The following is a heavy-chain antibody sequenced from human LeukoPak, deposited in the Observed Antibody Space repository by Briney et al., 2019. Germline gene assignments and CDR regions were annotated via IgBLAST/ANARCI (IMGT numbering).Heavy chain of an antibody. CDR3: ARRAYDILTGYYPTEGFDY. CDR2: INHIGST. Sequence: SETLSLTCAVYGGSFSVYYWSWIRQPPGKGLYWIGEINHIGSTNYNPSLKSRVTISVDTSKNQFSLKLSSVTAADTVVYYWARRAYDILTGYYPTEGFDYWGQGTLVTVSS. V-gene: IGHV4-34*01. D-gene: IGHD3-9*01. CDR1: GGSFSVYY. J-gene: IGHJ4*02.